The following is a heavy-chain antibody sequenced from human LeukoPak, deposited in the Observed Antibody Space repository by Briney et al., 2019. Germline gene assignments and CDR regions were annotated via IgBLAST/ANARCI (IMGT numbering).Heavy chain of an antibody. CDR1: GGSISSSSYY. Sequence: AETLSLTCTVSGGSISSSSYYGGWIRQPPGKGLEWIGSIYYSGSTYYNPSLKSRVTISVDTSKNQFSLKLSSVTAADTAVYYCARHPAYYYGSRQGAFDIWGQGTMVTVSS. J-gene: IGHJ3*02. CDR3: ARHPAYYYGSRQGAFDI. V-gene: IGHV4-39*01. CDR2: IYYSGST. D-gene: IGHD3-10*01.